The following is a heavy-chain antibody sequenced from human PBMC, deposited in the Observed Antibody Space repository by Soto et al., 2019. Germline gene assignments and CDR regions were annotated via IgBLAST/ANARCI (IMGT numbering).Heavy chain of an antibody. Sequence: QLQLPESGSGLVKPSQTLSLTCAVSGGSISSGGYSWSWIRQPPGKGLEWIGYIYHSGSTYYNPSRKRRVTISVDRSKNQFSLKLSSVTAADTAVYYCARGQVVAAQHWGQGTLVTVSS. J-gene: IGHJ4*02. D-gene: IGHD2-15*01. CDR2: IYHSGST. CDR1: GGSISSGGYS. CDR3: ARGQVVAAQH. V-gene: IGHV4-30-2*01.